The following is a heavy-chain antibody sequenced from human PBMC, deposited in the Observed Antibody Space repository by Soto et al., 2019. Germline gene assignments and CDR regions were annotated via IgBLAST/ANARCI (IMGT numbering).Heavy chain of an antibody. CDR2: IIPIFGTA. J-gene: IGHJ6*02. D-gene: IGHD1-26*01. Sequence: GASVKVSCKASGGTFSSYAISWVRQAPGQGLEWMGGIIPIFGTANYAQKFQGRVTITADESTSTAYMELSSLRSEDTAVYYCANNPLPRGTLASYIVGATTHPGYYGMDVWGQGTTVTVSS. CDR1: GGTFSSYA. CDR3: ANNPLPRGTLASYIVGATTHPGYYGMDV. V-gene: IGHV1-69*13.